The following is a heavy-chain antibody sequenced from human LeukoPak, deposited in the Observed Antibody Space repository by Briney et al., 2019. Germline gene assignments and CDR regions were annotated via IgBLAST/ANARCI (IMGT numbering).Heavy chain of an antibody. J-gene: IGHJ4*02. Sequence: PGGTLRLSCEASGFTFSTYGMNWVRQAPGKGLEWVSAISGSGGSTYYADSVKGRVTISRDNSKNTLYLQVNSLRVEDTAVYYCAKDRLGAMMYFDFWGQGTLVTVSS. CDR1: GFTFSTYG. CDR3: AKDRLGAMMYFDF. CDR2: ISGSGGST. V-gene: IGHV3-23*01. D-gene: IGHD1-26*01.